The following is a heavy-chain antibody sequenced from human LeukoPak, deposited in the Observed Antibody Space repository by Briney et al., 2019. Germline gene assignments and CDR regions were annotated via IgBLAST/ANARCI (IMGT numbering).Heavy chain of an antibody. Sequence: PGGSLRLSCAASGFTFSSYAMPWVRQAPGKGLEWVAVISYDGSNKYYADSVKGRFTISRDNSNNTLYLQMISLRAEDTAVYYCARGNTDLGKILRFLEWPPYYYYGMDVWGQGTTVTVSS. CDR2: ISYDGSNK. CDR1: GFTFSSYA. V-gene: IGHV3-30-3*01. J-gene: IGHJ6*02. CDR3: ARGNTDLGKILRFLEWPPYYYYGMDV. D-gene: IGHD3-3*01.